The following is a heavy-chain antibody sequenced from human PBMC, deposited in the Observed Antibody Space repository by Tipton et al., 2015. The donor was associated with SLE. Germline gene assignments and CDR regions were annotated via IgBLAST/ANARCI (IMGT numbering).Heavy chain of an antibody. CDR1: RGSFSGYF. J-gene: IGHJ5*02. Sequence: TLSLTCAVSRGSFSGYFWGWIRQSPEKGLEWIGSISHSGNIYYNPSLKSRVSRSIDTSGNEVFLRLSSVTAADTAVYYCAKEVMVRGVNWFAPWGQGTLVTVSS. CDR2: ISHSGNI. D-gene: IGHD3-10*01. CDR3: AKEVMVRGVNWFAP. V-gene: IGHV4-38-2*02.